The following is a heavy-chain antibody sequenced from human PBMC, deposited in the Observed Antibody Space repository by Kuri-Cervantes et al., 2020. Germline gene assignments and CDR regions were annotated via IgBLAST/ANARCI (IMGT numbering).Heavy chain of an antibody. CDR2: ISSGSSTI. CDR1: GFTFSSYG. V-gene: IGHV3-48*02. J-gene: IGHJ6*02. D-gene: IGHD3-3*01. Sequence: GESLKISCAASGFTFSSYGMNWVRQAPGKGLEWVSYISSGSSTIHYAEPVKGRFTISRDNAKNSLYLQMNSLRDEDTAVYYCARDSTIFGSIVYYYYGMDVWGQGTTVTISS. CDR3: ARDSTIFGSIVYYYYGMDV.